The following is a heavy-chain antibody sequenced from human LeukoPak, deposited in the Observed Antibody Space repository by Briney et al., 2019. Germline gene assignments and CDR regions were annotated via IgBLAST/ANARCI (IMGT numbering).Heavy chain of an antibody. V-gene: IGHV1-69*06. Sequence: ASVRVSCKASGGTFSSYAISWVRQAPGQGLAWIGGIIPIFGTANYAQKFQGRVTITADKSTSTAYMELSSLRSEDTAVYYCARGLTRDGYNYIPLYYFDYWGQGTLVTVSS. J-gene: IGHJ4*02. D-gene: IGHD5-24*01. CDR1: GGTFSSYA. CDR2: IIPIFGTA. CDR3: ARGLTRDGYNYIPLYYFDY.